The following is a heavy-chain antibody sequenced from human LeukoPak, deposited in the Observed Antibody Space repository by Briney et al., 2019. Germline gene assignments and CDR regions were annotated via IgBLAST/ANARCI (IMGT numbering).Heavy chain of an antibody. V-gene: IGHV3-74*01. CDR3: ARTPWLHPDY. CDR1: GFTFSTHW. CDR2: INSDGRRT. Sequence: PGGSLRLSCAASGFTFSTHWMHWVRQVPGKGLVWVSRINSDGRRTDYADSVKGRFTISRDNAENTLYLQMNSLRAEDTAVYYCARTPWLHPDYWGQGTLVTVSS. D-gene: IGHD5-12*01. J-gene: IGHJ4*02.